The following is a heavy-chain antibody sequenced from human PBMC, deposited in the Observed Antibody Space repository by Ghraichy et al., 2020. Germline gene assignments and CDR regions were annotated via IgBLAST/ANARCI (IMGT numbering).Heavy chain of an antibody. CDR2: INSDGSTT. V-gene: IGHV3-74*03. J-gene: IGHJ3*02. D-gene: IGHD3-22*01. Sequence: GGSLRLSCAASGFTFSTYWMHWVRQAPGKGLVWVSRINSDGSTTTYADSVKGRFTISRDNAKNTLYLQMNSLRAEDTAVYYCARGRNYYDSTSIHAFDIWGQGTMVTVSS. CDR3: ARGRNYYDSTSIHAFDI. CDR1: GFTFSTYW.